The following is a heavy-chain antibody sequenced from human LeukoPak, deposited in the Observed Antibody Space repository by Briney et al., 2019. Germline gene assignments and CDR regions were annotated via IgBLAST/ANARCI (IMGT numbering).Heavy chain of an antibody. V-gene: IGHV7-4-1*02. Sequence: ASVKVSCKASGYTFTGYYMHWVRQAPGQGLEWMGWINTNTGNPTYAQGFTGRFVFSLDTSVSTAYLQISSLKAEDTAVYYCARGIAAAPRYFQHWGQGTLVTVSS. J-gene: IGHJ1*01. CDR3: ARGIAAAPRYFQH. CDR1: GYTFTGYY. CDR2: INTNTGNP. D-gene: IGHD6-13*01.